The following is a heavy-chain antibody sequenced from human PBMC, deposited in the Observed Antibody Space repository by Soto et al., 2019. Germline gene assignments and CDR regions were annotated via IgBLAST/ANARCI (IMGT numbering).Heavy chain of an antibody. CDR1: GGSFSSSSYY. Sequence: SETLSLTCTVSGGSFSSSSYYWGWIRQPPGKGLDWIGSIYYSGSTYYNPSLKSRVTISVDTSKNQFSLKLSSVTAADTAVYYCARLNKAMAYAFEYWGQGTLVTVSS. CDR2: IYYSGST. CDR3: ARLNKAMAYAFEY. V-gene: IGHV4-39*01. D-gene: IGHD5-18*01. J-gene: IGHJ4*02.